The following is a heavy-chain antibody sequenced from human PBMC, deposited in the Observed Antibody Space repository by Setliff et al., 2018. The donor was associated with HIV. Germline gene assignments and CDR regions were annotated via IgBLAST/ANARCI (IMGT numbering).Heavy chain of an antibody. CDR1: GGSISSGSYY. V-gene: IGHV4-61*02. Sequence: SETLSLTCTVSGGSISSGSYYWSWIRQPAGKGLEWIGRIYTSGNTNYNPSLKSRVTTSVDTSKNKFSLKLSSVTAADTAVYYCAAPAVAGTGGYYYAMDVWGQGTTVTVSS. J-gene: IGHJ6*02. CDR3: AAPAVAGTGGYYYAMDV. CDR2: IYTSGNT. D-gene: IGHD6-19*01.